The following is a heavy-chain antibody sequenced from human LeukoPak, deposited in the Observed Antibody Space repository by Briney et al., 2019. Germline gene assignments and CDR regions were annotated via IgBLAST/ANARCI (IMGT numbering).Heavy chain of an antibody. CDR1: GFTASSNY. Sequence: GGSLRLSSAAPGFTASSNYMSCVRPAPGKGLERVSVIYSGGSTYYADSARGRFTISRDSSKNTLFLQMNSLRAEDTAVYYCARGWSGYRSYYFDYWGQGTLVTVSS. J-gene: IGHJ4*02. CDR3: ARGWSGYRSYYFDY. D-gene: IGHD3-3*01. CDR2: IYSGGST. V-gene: IGHV3-66*02.